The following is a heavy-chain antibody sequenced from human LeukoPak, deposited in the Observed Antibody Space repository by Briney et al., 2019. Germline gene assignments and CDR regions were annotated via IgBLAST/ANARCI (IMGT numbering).Heavy chain of an antibody. V-gene: IGHV4-59*01. J-gene: IGHJ4*02. CDR3: ARYITMTASFDY. CDR2: TYYSGST. CDR1: GGSISSYY. D-gene: IGHD3-22*01. Sequence: SETLSLTCTVSGGSISSYYWSWIRQPPGKGLEWIGYTYYSGSTNYNPSLKSRVTISVDTSKNQFSLKLSSVTAADTAVYYCARYITMTASFDYWGQGTLVTVSS.